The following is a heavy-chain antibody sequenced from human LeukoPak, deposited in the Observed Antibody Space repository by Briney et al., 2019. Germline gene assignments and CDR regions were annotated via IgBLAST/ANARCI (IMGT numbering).Heavy chain of an antibody. Sequence: PGGFLRLSCAASGFTFTTYAMHWVRQAPGKGLEWVALISYDGSSKYYADSVKGRFTISRDNSKNTLYLQMNSLRAEDTAVYYCAKGSGSYRYFDYWGQGTLVTVSS. CDR2: ISYDGSSK. D-gene: IGHD1-26*01. J-gene: IGHJ4*02. CDR3: AKGSGSYRYFDY. CDR1: GFTFTTYA. V-gene: IGHV3-30-3*01.